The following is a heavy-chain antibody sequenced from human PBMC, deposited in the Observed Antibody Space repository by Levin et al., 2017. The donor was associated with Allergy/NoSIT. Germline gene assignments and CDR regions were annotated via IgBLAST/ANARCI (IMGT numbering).Heavy chain of an antibody. V-gene: IGHV4-59*01. CDR2: IYYSGSP. Sequence: SETLSLTCTVSGGPIHSYYWAWIRQPPGKGLELLGYIYYSGSPNYNPALQSRVTISVDMSKNQFFLTLSSVTAADTAIYYCARAWEWSLVLDSWGQGTLVTGSS. CDR3: ARAWEWSLVLDS. D-gene: IGHD3-3*01. CDR1: GGPIHSYY. J-gene: IGHJ4*02.